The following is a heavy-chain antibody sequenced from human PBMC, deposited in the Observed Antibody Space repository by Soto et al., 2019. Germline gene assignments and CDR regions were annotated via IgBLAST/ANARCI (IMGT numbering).Heavy chain of an antibody. D-gene: IGHD3-16*01. CDR3: AKDMDRGGGARMPDYYYYYMDV. CDR2: ISWNSGSI. V-gene: IGHV3-9*01. Sequence: GGSLRLSCAASGFTFDDYAMHWVRQAPGKGLEWVSGISWNSGSIGYADSVKGRFTISRDNAKNSLYLQMNSLRAEDTALYYCAKDMDRGGGARMPDYYYYYMDVWGKGTTVTVSS. CDR1: GFTFDDYA. J-gene: IGHJ6*03.